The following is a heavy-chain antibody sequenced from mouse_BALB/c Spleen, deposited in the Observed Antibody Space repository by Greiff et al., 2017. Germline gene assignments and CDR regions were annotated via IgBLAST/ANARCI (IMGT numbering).Heavy chain of an antibody. J-gene: IGHJ4*01. V-gene: IGHV1S56*01. D-gene: IGHD1-1*01. CDR1: GYTFTSYD. Sequence: VKLMESGAELVKPGASVKLSCKASGYTFTSYDINWVRQRPGQGLEWIGWIYPGDGSTKYNEKFKGKATLTADKSSSTAYMQLSSLTSENSAVYFCARDYYGAMDYWGQGTSVTVSS. CDR2: IYPGDGST. CDR3: ARDYYGAMDY.